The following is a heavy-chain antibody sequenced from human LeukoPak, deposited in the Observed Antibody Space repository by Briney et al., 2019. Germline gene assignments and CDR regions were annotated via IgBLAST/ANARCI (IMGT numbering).Heavy chain of an antibody. CDR1: EFSFSTYA. V-gene: IGHV3-30*04. D-gene: IGHD6-13*01. CDR2: ISYDGNNQ. CDR3: GRGGKVEQLVLAR. Sequence: GGSLRLSCAASEFSFSTYAMHWVRQAPGKGLEWVAVISYDGNNQYYLDSVNGRFTISRDNSKNTLYLQMNSLRAEDTAVYYCGRGGKVEQLVLARWGQGSLVTVSS. J-gene: IGHJ4*02.